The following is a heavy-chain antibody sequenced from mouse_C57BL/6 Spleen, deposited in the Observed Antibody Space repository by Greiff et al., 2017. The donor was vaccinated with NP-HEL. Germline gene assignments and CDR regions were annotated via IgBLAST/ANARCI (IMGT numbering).Heavy chain of an antibody. J-gene: IGHJ3*01. D-gene: IGHD1-1*01. CDR3: ARAGSSYGGAY. V-gene: IGHV1-85*01. Sequence: QVQLQQSGPELVKPGASVKLSCKASGYTFTSYDINWVKQRPGQGLEWIGWIYPRDGSTKYNEKFKGKATLTVDTSSSTAYMELHSLTSEASAVYFCARAGSSYGGAYWGQGSLVTVSA. CDR2: IYPRDGST. CDR1: GYTFTSYD.